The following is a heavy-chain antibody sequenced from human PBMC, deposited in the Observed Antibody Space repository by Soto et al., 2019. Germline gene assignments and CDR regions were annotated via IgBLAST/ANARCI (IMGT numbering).Heavy chain of an antibody. Sequence: QITLKESGPTLVKPTQSLTLTCTFSGFSLSTSGVGVGWIRQPPGKALEWLALIYWDDDKRYSPSLKSRLTITKDTSKNQVVLTMTNMDPVDTATYYCAHSNQGYCSSTSCYYDWFDPWGQGTLVTVSS. CDR2: IYWDDDK. CDR1: GFSLSTSGVG. D-gene: IGHD2-2*01. CDR3: AHSNQGYCSSTSCYYDWFDP. J-gene: IGHJ5*02. V-gene: IGHV2-5*02.